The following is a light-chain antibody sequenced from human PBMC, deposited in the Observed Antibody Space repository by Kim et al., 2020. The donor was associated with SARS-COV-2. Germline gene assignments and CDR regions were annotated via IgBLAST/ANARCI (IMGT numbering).Light chain of an antibody. Sequence: ASVGDGVTITCRASQDIRNDLGWYQQNPGRAPKRLIYGASSLQSGVPSRFSGSGSGTEFTLTISSLQPKDFATYFCLQHNTYPITFGQGTRLEIK. CDR3: LQHNTYPIT. CDR2: GAS. V-gene: IGKV1-17*01. J-gene: IGKJ5*01. CDR1: QDIRND.